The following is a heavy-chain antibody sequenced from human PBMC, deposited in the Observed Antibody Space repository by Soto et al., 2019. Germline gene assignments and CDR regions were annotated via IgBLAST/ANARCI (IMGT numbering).Heavy chain of an antibody. D-gene: IGHD6-6*01. Sequence: ASVKVSCKASGGTFSSYAISWVRQAPGQGLEWMGGIIPIFGTANYAQKFQGRVTITADESTSTAYMELSSLRSEDTAVYYCATRAGQLVSPDAFDIWGQGTMVTVSS. CDR2: IIPIFGTA. J-gene: IGHJ3*02. V-gene: IGHV1-69*13. CDR1: GGTFSSYA. CDR3: ATRAGQLVSPDAFDI.